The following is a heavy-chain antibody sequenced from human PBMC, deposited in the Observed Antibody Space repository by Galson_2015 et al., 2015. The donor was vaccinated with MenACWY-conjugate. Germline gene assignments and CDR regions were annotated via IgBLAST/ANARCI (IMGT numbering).Heavy chain of an antibody. Sequence: SLRLSCEASGFTVSSNYMSWVRQAPGKGLEWVSVIYSGGSTYYADSVKGRFTISRDNSKNALYLQMNRLRAEDTAVYYCARSIGRYSSSAQRFDYWGQGTLVTVSS. J-gene: IGHJ4*02. CDR2: IYSGGST. D-gene: IGHD6-6*01. CDR1: GFTVSSNY. CDR3: ARSIGRYSSSAQRFDY. V-gene: IGHV3-66*01.